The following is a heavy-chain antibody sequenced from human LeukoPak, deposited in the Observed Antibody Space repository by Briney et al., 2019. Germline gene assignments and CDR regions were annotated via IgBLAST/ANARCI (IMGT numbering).Heavy chain of an antibody. CDR1: GFTLRSYT. Sequence: GGSLRLSCAASGFTLRSYTMNWVRQAPGKGLEWVSSIGISSNKIYYADSVKGRFTISRDNSKNTLYLQMNSLRAEDTAVYYCAKIVGATARPFDYWGQGTLVTVSS. CDR2: IGISSNKI. J-gene: IGHJ4*02. D-gene: IGHD1-26*01. CDR3: AKIVGATARPFDY. V-gene: IGHV3-21*01.